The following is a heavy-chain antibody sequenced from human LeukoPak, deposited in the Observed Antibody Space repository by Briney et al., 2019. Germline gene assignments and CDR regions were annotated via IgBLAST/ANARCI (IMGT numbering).Heavy chain of an antibody. Sequence: GRSLRLSCAASGFTFSSYAMHWVRQAPGKGLEWVAVISYDGSNKYYADSVKGRFTISRDNSKNTLYLQMNSLRAEDTAVYYWARDGGDIVAIFDSGGEGTLVTVSS. V-gene: IGHV3-30*04. CDR3: ARDGGDIVAIFDS. D-gene: IGHD5-12*01. J-gene: IGHJ4*02. CDR2: ISYDGSNK. CDR1: GFTFSSYA.